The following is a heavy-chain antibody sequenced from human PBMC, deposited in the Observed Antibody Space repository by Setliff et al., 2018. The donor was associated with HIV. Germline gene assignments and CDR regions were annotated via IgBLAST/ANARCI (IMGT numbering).Heavy chain of an antibody. Sequence: ASVKVSCKASGYTFTSYYLHWVRQAPGQGLEWMGGFDPEDEETIYAQNFQGRVTMTEDTSTDTAYMELSSLRSEDTAMYYCATAYFYDSSGYWYVFDIWGQGTMVTVSS. CDR2: FDPEDEET. D-gene: IGHD3-22*01. CDR3: ATAYFYDSSGYWYVFDI. J-gene: IGHJ3*02. CDR1: GYTFTSYY. V-gene: IGHV1-24*01.